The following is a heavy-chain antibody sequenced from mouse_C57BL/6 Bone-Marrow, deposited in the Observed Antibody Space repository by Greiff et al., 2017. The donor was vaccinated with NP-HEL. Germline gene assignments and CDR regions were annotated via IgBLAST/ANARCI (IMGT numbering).Heavy chain of an antibody. CDR3: ARGSLRTGYFDV. V-gene: IGHV14-2*01. Sequence: VQLQQSGAELVKPGASVKLSCTASGFNIKDYYMHWVKQRTEQGLEWIGRIDPEDGENKYAPKFQGKATITADTSSNTAYLQLSSLTSEDTAVYYCARGSLRTGYFDVWGTGTTVTVSS. D-gene: IGHD1-1*01. CDR2: IDPEDGEN. J-gene: IGHJ1*03. CDR1: GFNIKDYY.